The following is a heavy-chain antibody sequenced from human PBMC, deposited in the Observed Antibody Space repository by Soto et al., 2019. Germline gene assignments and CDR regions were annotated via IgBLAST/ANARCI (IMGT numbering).Heavy chain of an antibody. J-gene: IGHJ5*02. D-gene: IGHD2-15*01. CDR2: IYHTGNT. CDR1: GGSINSGVYY. V-gene: IGHV4-30-4*01. CDR3: VRGGPQLWFDP. Sequence: PSETLSLTCTVSGGSINSGVYYWTWIRQPPGKGLEWIGYIYHTGNTYYNASLKSRATLSLATSKNQFSLNLTSVTAADTAVYCCVRGGPQLWFDPWGQGTLVTVSS.